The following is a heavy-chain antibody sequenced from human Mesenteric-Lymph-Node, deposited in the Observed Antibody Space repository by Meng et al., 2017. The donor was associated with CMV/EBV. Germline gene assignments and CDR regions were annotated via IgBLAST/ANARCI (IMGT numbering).Heavy chain of an antibody. CDR2: IYSTDTTT. D-gene: IGHD6-19*01. Sequence: GGSLRLSCAASGFTVKSYAMTWVRQAPGKGLQWVSLIYSTDTTTTYEDSVKGRFFISRDDSRNTLYLQMTSLRPDDTAVYYCAKATTSGLNFDYWGQGTLVTV. J-gene: IGHJ4*02. V-gene: IGHV3-23*03. CDR3: AKATTSGLNFDY. CDR1: GFTVKSYA.